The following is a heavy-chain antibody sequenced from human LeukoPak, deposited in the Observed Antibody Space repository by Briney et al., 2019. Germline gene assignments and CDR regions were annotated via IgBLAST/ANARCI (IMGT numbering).Heavy chain of an antibody. CDR1: GFTFSSYG. D-gene: IGHD3-22*01. Sequence: GGSLRLSYAASGFTFSSYGMHWVRQAPGKGLEWVAVIWYDGSNKYYADSVKGRFTISRDNSKNTLYLQMNSLRAEDTAVYYCAKDYYDSSGYLINDAFDIWGQGIMVTVSS. CDR2: IWYDGSNK. J-gene: IGHJ3*02. V-gene: IGHV3-30*02. CDR3: AKDYYDSSGYLINDAFDI.